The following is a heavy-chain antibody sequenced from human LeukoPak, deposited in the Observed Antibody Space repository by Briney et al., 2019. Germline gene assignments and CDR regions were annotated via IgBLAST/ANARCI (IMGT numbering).Heavy chain of an antibody. Sequence: SETLSLTCTVSGGSISSSSYYWGWIRQPPGKGLEWIGSIYYSGSTYYNPSLKSRVTISVDTSKNQFSLKLSSVTAADTAVYYCGSGTAQYYDGPFDYWGQGTLVTVSS. V-gene: IGHV4-39*07. CDR3: GSGTAQYYDGPFDY. CDR2: IYYSGST. D-gene: IGHD3-22*01. J-gene: IGHJ4*02. CDR1: GGSISSSSYY.